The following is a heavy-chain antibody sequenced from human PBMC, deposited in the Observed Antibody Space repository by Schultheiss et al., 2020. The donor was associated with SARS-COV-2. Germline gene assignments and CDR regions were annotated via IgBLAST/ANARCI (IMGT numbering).Heavy chain of an antibody. CDR1: GGSISSSNW. V-gene: IGHV4-4*02. J-gene: IGHJ1*01. CDR2: IYHSGST. CDR3: AMGYDFWSGYYPPEYFQH. D-gene: IGHD3-3*01. Sequence: SETLSLTCAVSGGSISSSNWWSWVRQPPGKGLEWIGSIYHSGSTYYNPSLKSRVTISVDTSKNQFSLKLSSVTAADTAVYYCAMGYDFWSGYYPPEYFQHWGQGTLVTVSS.